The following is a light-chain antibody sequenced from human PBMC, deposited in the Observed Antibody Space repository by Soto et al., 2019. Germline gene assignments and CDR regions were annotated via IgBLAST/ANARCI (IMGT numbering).Light chain of an antibody. CDR3: QQYNNSPPLT. CDR2: GAS. J-gene: IGKJ3*01. Sequence: EIVMTQSPATLSVSPGERATLSCRASQSVSSNLAWYQQKPGQAPRLLIYGASTRATGIPARFSGSGSGTEFTLTISSLQSEDFAVYYCQQYNNSPPLTFGPGTKVDIK. CDR1: QSVSSN. V-gene: IGKV3-15*01.